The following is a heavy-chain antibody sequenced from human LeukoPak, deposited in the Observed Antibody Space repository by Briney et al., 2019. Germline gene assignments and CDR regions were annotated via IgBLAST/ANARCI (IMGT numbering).Heavy chain of an antibody. CDR3: AREDYYGSGSYLNY. V-gene: IGHV1-69*05. D-gene: IGHD3-10*01. Sequence: SVKVSCKASGGTFSSYAISWVRQAPGQGLEWMGGIIPIFGTANYAQKFQGRVTITTDESTSTAYMELSSLRSEDTAVYYCAREDYYGSGSYLNYWGQGTLVTVSS. CDR2: IIPIFGTA. J-gene: IGHJ4*02. CDR1: GGTFSSYA.